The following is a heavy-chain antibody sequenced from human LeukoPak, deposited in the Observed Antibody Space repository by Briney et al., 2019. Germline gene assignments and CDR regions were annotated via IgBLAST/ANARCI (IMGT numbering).Heavy chain of an antibody. Sequence: GGSLRLSCAASGFTFDDYAMHWVRQAPGKGLEWVSGISWNSGSIGYADSVKGRFTISRDNAKNTLYLQMNSLRAEDTAVYYCAREWLQPLDYWGQGTLVTVSS. J-gene: IGHJ4*02. CDR1: GFTFDDYA. CDR2: ISWNSGSI. D-gene: IGHD5-24*01. CDR3: AREWLQPLDY. V-gene: IGHV3-9*01.